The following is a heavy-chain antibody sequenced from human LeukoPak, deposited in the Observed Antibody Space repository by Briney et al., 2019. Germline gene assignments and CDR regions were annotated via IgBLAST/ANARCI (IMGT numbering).Heavy chain of an antibody. D-gene: IGHD3-3*01. J-gene: IGHJ4*02. CDR3: AKGPQTYYDSWSGYSHYYFDY. CDR1: GFTFSSYA. CDR2: ISGSGGST. V-gene: IGHV3-23*01. Sequence: GGSLRLSCAASGFTFSSYAMSWVRQAPGKGLEWVSAISGSGGSTYHADSVKGRFTISRDNSKNTLYLQMNSLRAEDTAVYYCAKGPQTYYDSWSGYSHYYFDYWGQGTLVTVSS.